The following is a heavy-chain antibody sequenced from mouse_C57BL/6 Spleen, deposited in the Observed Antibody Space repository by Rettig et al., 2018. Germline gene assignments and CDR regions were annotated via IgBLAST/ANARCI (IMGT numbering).Heavy chain of an antibody. J-gene: IGHJ1*03. CDR2: IWWNDDK. V-gene: IGHV8-5*01. D-gene: IGHD1-1*01. Sequence: RQPSGKGLEWLAHIWWNDDKYYNPSLKSRLTISKDTSNNQVFLKITSVDTADTATYYCAPYYYGSSYGYFDVWGTGTTVTVSS. CDR3: APYYYGSSYGYFDV.